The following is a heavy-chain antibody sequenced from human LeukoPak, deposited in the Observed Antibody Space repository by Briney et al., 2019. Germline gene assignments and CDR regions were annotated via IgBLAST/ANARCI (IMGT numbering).Heavy chain of an antibody. CDR2: ISSSGSTI. Sequence: QSGGSLRLSCAASGFTFSSYAMSWVRQAPGKGLEWVSYISSSGSTIYYADSVKGRFTISRDNAKNSLYLQMNSLRAEDTAVYYCARDLPITMIVAQYSGGMDVWGQGTTVTVSS. D-gene: IGHD3-22*01. J-gene: IGHJ6*02. V-gene: IGHV3-48*04. CDR3: ARDLPITMIVAQYSGGMDV. CDR1: GFTFSSYA.